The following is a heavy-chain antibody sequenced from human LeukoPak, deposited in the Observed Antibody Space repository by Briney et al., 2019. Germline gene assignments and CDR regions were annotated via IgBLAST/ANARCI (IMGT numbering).Heavy chain of an antibody. V-gene: IGHV4-4*07. CDR2: INTNGST. J-gene: IGHJ4*02. CDR3: ARDSSQYGSSSGIDY. D-gene: IGHD6-6*01. Sequence: PSETLSLTCIVSGGSISSYYWSWIRQPAGKGLEWIGLINTNGSTIYHPSLKSRVTISVDKSKNRFSLKLSSVTAADTAVYYCARDSSQYGSSSGIDYCGQGTLVTVSS. CDR1: GGSISSYY.